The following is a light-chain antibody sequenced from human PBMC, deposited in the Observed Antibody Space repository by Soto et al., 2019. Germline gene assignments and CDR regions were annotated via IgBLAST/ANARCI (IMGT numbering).Light chain of an antibody. V-gene: IGKV3D-15*01. CDR2: GAS. Sequence: EIVLTQSPAALSASPGGRATRSCISSQGISSLLAWYQQKPGQPPRLLIYGASTRATGTPARFSGSGSGTEFTLTISSLKSEDFALYYCQQYNKWPLITCGKGTQREIK. J-gene: IGKJ5*01. CDR3: QQYNKWPLIT. CDR1: QGISSL.